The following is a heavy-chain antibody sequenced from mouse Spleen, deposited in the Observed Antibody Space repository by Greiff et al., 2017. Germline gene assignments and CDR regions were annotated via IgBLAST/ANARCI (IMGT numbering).Heavy chain of an antibody. CDR2: IYPGNGDT. D-gene: IGHD1-1*01. J-gene: IGHJ1*01. CDR3: ARPLTTVAYWYFDV. V-gene: IGHV1-12*01. Sequence: QVQLKESGAELVRPGASVKMSCKASGYTFTSYNMHWVKQTPRQGLEWIGAIYPGNGDTSYNQKFKGKATLTVDKSSSTAYMQLSSLTSEDSAVYFCARPLTTVAYWYFDVWGAGTTVTVSS. CDR1: GYTFTSYN.